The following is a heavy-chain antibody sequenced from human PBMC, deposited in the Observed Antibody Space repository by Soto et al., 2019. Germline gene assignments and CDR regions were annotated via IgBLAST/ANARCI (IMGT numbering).Heavy chain of an antibody. Sequence: SETLSLTCSVSGDSISTVDYFWAWVRQPPGQALEYIGYIYKSATTYYNPSFESRVAISLDTSKSQFSLNVTSVTAADTAVYFCARGRYCLTGRCFPNWFDSWGQGTLVTVSS. CDR2: IYKSATT. V-gene: IGHV4-30-4*01. J-gene: IGHJ5*01. CDR1: GDSISTVDYF. CDR3: ARGRYCLTGRCFPNWFDS. D-gene: IGHD2-15*01.